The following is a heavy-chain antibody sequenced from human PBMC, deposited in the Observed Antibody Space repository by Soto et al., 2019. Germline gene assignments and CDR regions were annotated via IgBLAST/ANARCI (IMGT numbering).Heavy chain of an antibody. J-gene: IGHJ5*02. CDR1: GGSVSSRGHF. V-gene: IGHV4-61*08. CDR2: IYYSGST. D-gene: IGHD5-12*01. CDR3: ARYDAESGSNKLDP. Sequence: QVQLQESGPGLVKPSETLSVTCTVSGGSVSSRGHFWSWIRQPPGGGLQWIGYIYYSGSTNYNPSLKSRATLSVDTSRNQFSLRLTSVTAADTAVYYCARYDAESGSNKLDPWGQGTLVTVSS.